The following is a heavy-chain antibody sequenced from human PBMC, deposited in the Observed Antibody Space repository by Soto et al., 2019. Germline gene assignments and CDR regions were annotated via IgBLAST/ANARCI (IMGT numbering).Heavy chain of an antibody. Sequence: GGSLRLSCAASGFTFSSYAMHWVRQAPGKGLEWVAVISYDGSNKYYADSVKGRFTISRDNSKNTLYLQMNSLRAEDTAVYYCARDRCSSTSCYREPHHPYGMDVWGQGTTVTVSS. V-gene: IGHV3-30-3*01. CDR2: ISYDGSNK. D-gene: IGHD2-2*02. CDR3: ARDRCSSTSCYREPHHPYGMDV. J-gene: IGHJ6*02. CDR1: GFTFSSYA.